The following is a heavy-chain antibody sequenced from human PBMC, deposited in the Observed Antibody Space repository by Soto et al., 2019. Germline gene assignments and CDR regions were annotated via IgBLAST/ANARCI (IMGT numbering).Heavy chain of an antibody. CDR3: ASPKGTYSSGYYDFDF. CDR1: GGTFSTYA. D-gene: IGHD6-19*01. V-gene: IGHV1-69*01. CDR2: IIPLFGTA. Sequence: QVQLEQSGGEVKQPGSSVRVSCKTSGGTFSTYAINWVRQAPGQGLEWMGVIIPLFGTADYSQKFQGRVTITAYESTSTAYMELSSLRFDDTAVYFCASPKGTYSSGYYDFDFWGQGTLVTVSS. J-gene: IGHJ4*02.